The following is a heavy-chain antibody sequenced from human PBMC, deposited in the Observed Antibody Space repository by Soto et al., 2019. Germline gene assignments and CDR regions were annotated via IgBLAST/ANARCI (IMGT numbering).Heavy chain of an antibody. CDR1: GFTFRSYG. V-gene: IGHV3-23*01. CDR3: ARGHYDFWSGYSYYYFDY. Sequence: PGGSQRLSCAASGFTFRSYGMNWVRQAPGKGLEWVSSISGSGGSTYYADSVKGRFTISRDNSKNTLYLQMNSLRAEDTAVYYCARGHYDFWSGYSYYYFDYWGQGTLVTVSS. CDR2: ISGSGGST. D-gene: IGHD3-3*01. J-gene: IGHJ4*02.